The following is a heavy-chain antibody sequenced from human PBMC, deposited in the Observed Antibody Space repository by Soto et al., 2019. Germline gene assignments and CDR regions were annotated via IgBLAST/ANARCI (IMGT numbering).Heavy chain of an antibody. Sequence: GGSLRLSCAASGFTFSSYSMNWVRQAPGKGLEWVSSISSSSGYIYYADSVKGRFTISRDNAKNSLYLQMNSLRAEDTAVYYCARDPYSSSWYDYWGQGTLVTVSS. CDR1: GFTFSSYS. D-gene: IGHD6-13*01. CDR3: ARDPYSSSWYDY. J-gene: IGHJ4*02. V-gene: IGHV3-21*01. CDR2: ISSSSGYI.